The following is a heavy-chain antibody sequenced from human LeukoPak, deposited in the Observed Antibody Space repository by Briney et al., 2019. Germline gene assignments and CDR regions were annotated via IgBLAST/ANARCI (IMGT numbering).Heavy chain of an antibody. CDR2: ISGSGGST. D-gene: IGHD3-3*01. V-gene: IGHV3-23*01. J-gene: IGHJ4*02. Sequence: GGSLRLSCAASGFTFSSYAMSWVRQAPGKGLEWVSAISGSGGSTYYADSVKGRFTISRDNSKNTLYLQMNSLRAEGTAVYYCAEYYDFWSGYLILDYWGQGTLVTVSS. CDR1: GFTFSSYA. CDR3: AEYYDFWSGYLILDY.